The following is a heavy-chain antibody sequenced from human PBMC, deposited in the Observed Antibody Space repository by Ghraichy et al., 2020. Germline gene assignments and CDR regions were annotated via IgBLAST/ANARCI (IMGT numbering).Heavy chain of an antibody. CDR3: VKAYGDYFHAFPL. V-gene: IGHV3-64D*09. J-gene: IGHJ3*01. CDR2: VTSNGGTT. D-gene: IGHD4-17*01. CDR1: GLTFSDTA. Sequence: GGSLRLSCSASGLTFSDTAMHWVRQAPGKGLDYVSGVTSNGGTTYYADSVKGRFTISRDNSKKTLHLQMSSLKIEDTGVYYCVKAYGDYFHAFPLWGQGTMVTVSS.